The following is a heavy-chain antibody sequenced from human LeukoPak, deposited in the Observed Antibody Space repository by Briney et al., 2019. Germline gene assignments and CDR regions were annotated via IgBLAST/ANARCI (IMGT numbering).Heavy chain of an antibody. CDR3: AKGPLDSITPFDY. Sequence: SGGSLRLSCAASGFTFSSYAMSWVRQAPGKGLEWVSAISGSGGSTYYADSVKGRFTISRDNSKNTLYLHMNSLRAEDTAVYYCAKGPLDSITPFDYWGQGTLVTVSS. J-gene: IGHJ4*02. V-gene: IGHV3-23*01. CDR2: ISGSGGST. D-gene: IGHD1-14*01. CDR1: GFTFSSYA.